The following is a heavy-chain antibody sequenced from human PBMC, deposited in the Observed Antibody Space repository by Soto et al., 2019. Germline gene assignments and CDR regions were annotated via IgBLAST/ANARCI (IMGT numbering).Heavy chain of an antibody. CDR3: ARDKITGLFDY. Sequence: SLTLSLTCAVYGGSFSGYYWTWIRQPPGTGLEWIGEINHSGSTNYNPSLKSRVTISVDTSKNQFSLKLTSVTAADTAVYYCARDKITGLFDYWGQGNLVTVS. V-gene: IGHV4-34*01. J-gene: IGHJ4*02. CDR2: INHSGST. CDR1: GGSFSGYY. D-gene: IGHD2-8*02.